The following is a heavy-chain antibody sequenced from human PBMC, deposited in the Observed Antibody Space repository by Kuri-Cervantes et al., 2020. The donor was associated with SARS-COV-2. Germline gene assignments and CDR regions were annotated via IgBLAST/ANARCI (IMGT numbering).Heavy chain of an antibody. Sequence: GEALKISCAASGFTVSSYYMSWVRQAPGKGLEWVSVIYSGGSTNYAASLKGRFTLSRHNSNNTPYLQMNSLRAEDTAVYYHARGKVGYCSGGSCPNDYWGQGTRVTVSS. J-gene: IGHJ4*02. V-gene: IGHV3-53*01. CDR2: IYSGGST. CDR3: ARGKVGYCSGGSCPNDY. CDR1: GFTVSSYY. D-gene: IGHD2-15*01.